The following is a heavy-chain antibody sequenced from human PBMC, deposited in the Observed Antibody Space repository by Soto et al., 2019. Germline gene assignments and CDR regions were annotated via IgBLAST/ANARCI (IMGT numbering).Heavy chain of an antibody. CDR2: ISSSSSTI. V-gene: IGHV3-48*01. CDR1: LFTFSSYS. Sequence: PLRLSWTASLFTFSSYSMNWVLQAPGKGLEWVSYISSSSSTIYYADSVKGRFTISRGNAKNSLYLQMNSLRAEDTAVYYCAREDDYLNWFEPWGQGTLVTVSS. D-gene: IGHD4-17*01. J-gene: IGHJ5*02. CDR3: AREDDYLNWFEP.